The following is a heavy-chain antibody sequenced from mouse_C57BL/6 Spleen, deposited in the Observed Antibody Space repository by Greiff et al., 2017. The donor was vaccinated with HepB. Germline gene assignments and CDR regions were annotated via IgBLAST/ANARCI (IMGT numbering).Heavy chain of an antibody. CDR2: IDPSDSYT. D-gene: IGHD3-2*02. CDR3: ARSAAQATNYIDY. V-gene: IGHV1-69*01. Sequence: QVQLQQPGAELVMPGASVKLSCKASGYTFTSYWMHWVKQRPGQGLEWIGEIDPSDSYTNYNQKFKGKSTLTVDKSSSTAYMQLSSLTSEDSAVSYCARSAAQATNYIDYWGQGTTLTVSS. J-gene: IGHJ2*01. CDR1: GYTFTSYW.